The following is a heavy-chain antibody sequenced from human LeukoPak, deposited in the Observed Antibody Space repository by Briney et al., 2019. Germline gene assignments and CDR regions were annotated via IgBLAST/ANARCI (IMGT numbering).Heavy chain of an antibody. J-gene: IGHJ4*02. D-gene: IGHD1-26*01. Sequence: ASVKVSCKASGYTFTGYYMHWVRQAPGQGLEWMGWINPNSGGTNYAQKFQGRVTMTRDTSISTAYMELSRLRSDDTAVYYCARVPAGPLWEVHRLDYWGQGTLVTVSS. V-gene: IGHV1-2*02. CDR2: INPNSGGT. CDR1: GYTFTGYY. CDR3: ARVPAGPLWEVHRLDY.